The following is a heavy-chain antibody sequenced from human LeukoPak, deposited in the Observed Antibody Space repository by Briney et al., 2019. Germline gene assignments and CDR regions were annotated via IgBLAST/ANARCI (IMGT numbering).Heavy chain of an antibody. D-gene: IGHD4-11*01. CDR1: GGSFSGYY. CDR3: ARVFLTVTSSPFDY. CDR2: INHSGST. J-gene: IGHJ4*02. V-gene: IGHV4-34*01. Sequence: PSETLSLTCAVYGGSFSGYYWSWIRQPPGKGLEWIGEINHSGSTNYSPSLKSRVTISVDTSKNQFSLKLSSVTAADTAVYYCARVFLTVTSSPFDYWGQGTLVTVSS.